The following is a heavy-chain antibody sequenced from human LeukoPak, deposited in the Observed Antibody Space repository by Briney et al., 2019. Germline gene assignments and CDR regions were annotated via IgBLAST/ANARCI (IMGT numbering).Heavy chain of an antibody. CDR1: GFTVSSNY. D-gene: IGHD3-22*01. J-gene: IGHJ4*02. CDR3: AKDSEGYYYDSSGSHHFFDY. CDR2: ISYDGSNK. V-gene: IGHV3-30*18. Sequence: GGSLRLSCAASGFTVSSNYMSWVRQAPGKGLEWVAVISYDGSNKYYADSVKGRFTISRDNSKNTLYLQMNSLRAEDTAVYYCAKDSEGYYYDSSGSHHFFDYWGQGTLVTVSS.